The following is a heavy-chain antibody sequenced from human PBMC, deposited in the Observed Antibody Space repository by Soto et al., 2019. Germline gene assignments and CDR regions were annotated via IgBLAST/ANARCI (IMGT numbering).Heavy chain of an antibody. J-gene: IGHJ4*02. CDR2: IDYSGST. D-gene: IGHD1-1*01. CDR1: GGSINSDGYY. V-gene: IGHV4-31*03. CDR3: ARVTVNNWTPPNFDS. Sequence: SETLSLTCTVSGGSINSDGYYWSWIRQHPGKGLEWIGYIDYSGSTYYNPSLKSRLTISVDTSKNQFSLKLSSVTAADTAIYYCARVTVNNWTPPNFDSWGQGTLVTVSS.